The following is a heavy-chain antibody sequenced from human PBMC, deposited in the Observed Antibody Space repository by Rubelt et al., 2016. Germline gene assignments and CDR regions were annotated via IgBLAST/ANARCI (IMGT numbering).Heavy chain of an antibody. CDR2: IIPILGIA. V-gene: IGHV1-69*04. CDR1: GGTFSSYA. Sequence: QVQLVQFGAEVKKPGSSVKVSCKASGGTFSSYAISWVRQAPGQGLEWMGRIIPILGIATYAQKFQGRVTITADKATSTGYRERSRLGVEVTAVYYCATLSPCSGGSCYSGALDAFDIWGQGTMVTVSS. J-gene: IGHJ3*02. D-gene: IGHD2-15*01. CDR3: ATLSPCSGGSCYSGALDAFDI.